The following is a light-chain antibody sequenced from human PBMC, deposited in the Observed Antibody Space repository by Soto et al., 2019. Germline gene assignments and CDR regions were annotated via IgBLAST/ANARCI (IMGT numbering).Light chain of an antibody. CDR2: QDS. CDR3: QAWDSSTAWVV. CDR1: KLGDKY. Sequence: YELTQPPSVSVSPGQTASITCSGDKLGDKYACWYQQKPGQSPVLVIYQDSKRPSGIPERFSGSNSGNTATLTISGTQAMDEADYYCQAWDSSTAWVVFGGGTKVTVL. J-gene: IGLJ2*01. V-gene: IGLV3-1*01.